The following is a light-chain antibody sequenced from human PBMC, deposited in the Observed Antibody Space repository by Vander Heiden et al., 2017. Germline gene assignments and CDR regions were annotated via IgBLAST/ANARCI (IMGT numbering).Light chain of an antibody. CDR1: QSVLYSSNNKNF. CDR2: RAS. CDR3: QQYYSSPPT. J-gene: IGKJ1*01. V-gene: IGKV4-1*01. Sequence: DIVMTQSPDSLAVSLGERATINCKSSQSVLYSSNNKNFLAWYQQKPGQPPKLLTYRASTRESGVPDRFSGSGSGTDFTLTISSLQAEDVAVYYCQQYYSSPPTFGQGTKVELK.